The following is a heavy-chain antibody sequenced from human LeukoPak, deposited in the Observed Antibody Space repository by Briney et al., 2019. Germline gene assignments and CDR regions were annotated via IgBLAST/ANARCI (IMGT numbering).Heavy chain of an antibody. Sequence: SSETLSLTCAVYGGSFSGYYWSWIRQRPGKGLEWIGEINHSGSTNYNPSLKSRVTISVDTSKNQFSLKLSSVTAADTAVYYCARGLAETDAFDIWGQGTMVTVSS. D-gene: IGHD5-24*01. V-gene: IGHV4-34*01. CDR3: ARGLAETDAFDI. J-gene: IGHJ3*02. CDR2: INHSGST. CDR1: GGSFSGYY.